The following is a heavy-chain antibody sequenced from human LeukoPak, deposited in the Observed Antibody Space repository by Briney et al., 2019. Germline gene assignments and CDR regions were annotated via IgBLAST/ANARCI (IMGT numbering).Heavy chain of an antibody. CDR2: IKEDGTET. CDR1: GFMFSSNW. Sequence: GGSLRLSCAASGFMFSSNWMSWVRLAPGKGLEWVANIKEDGTETYYVDSVKGRFTISRDNAKNSLYLQMNSLRVEDTAVYYCGLGASTYYFDYWGQGTLVTVSS. V-gene: IGHV3-7*03. CDR3: GLGASTYYFDY. J-gene: IGHJ4*02. D-gene: IGHD4-17*01.